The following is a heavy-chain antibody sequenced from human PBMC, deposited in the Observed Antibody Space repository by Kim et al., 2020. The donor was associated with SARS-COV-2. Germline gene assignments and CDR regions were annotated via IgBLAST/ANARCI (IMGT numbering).Heavy chain of an antibody. J-gene: IGHJ4*02. CDR2: ST. V-gene: IGHV3-43*01. CDR3: ARGGTGTEDY. D-gene: IGHD1-1*01. Sequence: STYYADSVKGRFTISRDNSKNSLYLQMNSLRTEDTALYYCARGGTGTEDYWGQGTLVTVSS.